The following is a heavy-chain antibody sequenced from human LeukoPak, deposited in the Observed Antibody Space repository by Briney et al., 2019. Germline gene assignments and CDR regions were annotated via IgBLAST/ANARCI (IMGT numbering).Heavy chain of an antibody. CDR2: INHSGST. V-gene: IGHV4-34*01. Sequence: SETLSLTCAVYGGSFSGYYWSRIRQPPGKGLEWIGEINHSGSTNYSPSLKSRVTMSVDTSKKRFSLILSSVTAADTAVYYCARGQFQRDYWGQGTLVTVSS. CDR1: GGSFSGYY. CDR3: ARGQFQRDY. J-gene: IGHJ4*02.